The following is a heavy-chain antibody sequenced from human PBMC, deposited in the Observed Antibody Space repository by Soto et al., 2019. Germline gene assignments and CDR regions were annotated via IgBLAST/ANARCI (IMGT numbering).Heavy chain of an antibody. CDR3: ADGGRYPYY. CDR2: ISAGGDGT. V-gene: IGHV3-23*01. J-gene: IGHJ4*02. CDR1: GFSFRSYA. D-gene: IGHD1-26*01. Sequence: PGGSLRLSCAASGFSFRSYAMGWVRQAPGKGLNWVSSISAGGDGTYYADSVKGRFTISRDNSKNTVYLQMTSLRADDTAVYYCADGGRYPYYWGPGTLVIVSS.